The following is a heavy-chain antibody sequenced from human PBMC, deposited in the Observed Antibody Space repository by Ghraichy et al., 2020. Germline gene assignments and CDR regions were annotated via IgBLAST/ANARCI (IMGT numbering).Heavy chain of an antibody. CDR3: VKGMTAHDY. CDR2: ISGSAGST. CDR1: GFTFKNFA. Sequence: GESLNISCAVSGFTFKNFAMSWVRQAPGKGLEWVSSISGSAGSTYYADPVEGRFTISRDNSKNTLHLQMNSLRGDDTAVYYCVKGMTAHDYWGQGAWSPSPQ. J-gene: IGHJ4*02. V-gene: IGHV3-23*01.